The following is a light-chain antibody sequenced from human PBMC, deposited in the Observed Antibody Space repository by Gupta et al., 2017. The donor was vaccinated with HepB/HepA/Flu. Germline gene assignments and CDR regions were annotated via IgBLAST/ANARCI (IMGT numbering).Light chain of an antibody. CDR3: QQYDNLPFT. CDR2: DAS. Sequence: DIQMTQSHSSLSASVGDRVTITCQASQDISNYLNWYQQKPGKAPKLLIYDASNLETGVPSRFSGSGSGTDFTFTISSLQPEDIATYYCQQYDNLPFTFGGGTKVEIK. V-gene: IGKV1-33*01. CDR1: QDISNY. J-gene: IGKJ4*01.